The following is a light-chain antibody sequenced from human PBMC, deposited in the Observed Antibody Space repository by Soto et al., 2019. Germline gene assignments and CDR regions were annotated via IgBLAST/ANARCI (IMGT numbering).Light chain of an antibody. Sequence: EIVKTQSPATLSVSPGERATLSCRASQSVSGNLAWYQQKPGQAPRLLIYSASTRATGIPARFSGSGSGTEFTLTISSLQSEDFAVYYWQQYNDWPPVTFGGGTKVEIK. J-gene: IGKJ4*01. CDR2: SAS. V-gene: IGKV3-15*01. CDR3: QQYNDWPPVT. CDR1: QSVSGN.